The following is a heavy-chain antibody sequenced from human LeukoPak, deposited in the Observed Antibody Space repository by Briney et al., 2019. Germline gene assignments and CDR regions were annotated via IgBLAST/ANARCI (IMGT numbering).Heavy chain of an antibody. CDR1: GFTFSSYG. D-gene: IGHD5-18*01. V-gene: IGHV3-33*01. Sequence: PGRSLRLSCAASGFTFSSYGMHWVRQAPGKGLEWVAVIWYDGSYKYYADSVKGRFTISRDNSKNTLYLQMNSLRAEDTAVYYCARALNAGTAMVIDYWGQGTLVTVSS. CDR2: IWYDGSYK. CDR3: ARALNAGTAMVIDY. J-gene: IGHJ4*02.